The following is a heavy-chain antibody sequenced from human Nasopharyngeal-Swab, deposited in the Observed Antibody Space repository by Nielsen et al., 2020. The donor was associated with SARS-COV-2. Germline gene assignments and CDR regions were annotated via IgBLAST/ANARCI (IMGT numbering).Heavy chain of an antibody. CDR2: IDEYGGIT. CDR1: GYTFSSYW. V-gene: IGHV3-74*01. D-gene: IGHD4-17*01. J-gene: IGHJ4*02. CDR3: ARDAPAHYGAFY. Sequence: GGSLRLSCAASGYTFSSYWMHWVRQVPGKGLVWVARIDEYGGITDYADSVKGRFTISRDSSKNTLYLQMDSLRGEDTAVYYCARDAPAHYGAFYWGRGTLVTVSS.